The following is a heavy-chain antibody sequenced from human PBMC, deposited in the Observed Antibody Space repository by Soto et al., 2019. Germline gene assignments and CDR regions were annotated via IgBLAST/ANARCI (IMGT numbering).Heavy chain of an antibody. V-gene: IGHV4-38-2*02. CDR2: IYHGGTT. CDR1: GYYISSGSY. D-gene: IGHD6-19*01. J-gene: IGHJ4*01. CDR3: ARVHVMVVAGSTFDY. Sequence: PSETLSLTCTVSGYYISSGSYWAWIRQPPGKGPEWIASIYHGGTTFYNPSLKSRITISVDTSNNQFSLKLTSVTAADTAVYYCARVHVMVVAGSTFDYWAHGTLVTVSS.